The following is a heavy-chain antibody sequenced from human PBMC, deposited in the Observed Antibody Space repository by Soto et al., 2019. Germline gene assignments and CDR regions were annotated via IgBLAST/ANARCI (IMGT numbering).Heavy chain of an antibody. J-gene: IGHJ4*02. CDR3: ASVVVGATRQTGSDH. D-gene: IGHD2-15*01. Sequence: QLQDSGPGLVKPSETLSLTCTVSHGSITSGDYFWAWIRQPPGKGLEFIGSVHSSGGTYYSPSLKSRASLSIDKSRNQFSLKLTSVNAGDTAVYFCASVVVGATRQTGSDHWGQGTLVTVS. V-gene: IGHV4-39*01. CDR2: VHSSGGT. CDR1: HGSITSGDYF.